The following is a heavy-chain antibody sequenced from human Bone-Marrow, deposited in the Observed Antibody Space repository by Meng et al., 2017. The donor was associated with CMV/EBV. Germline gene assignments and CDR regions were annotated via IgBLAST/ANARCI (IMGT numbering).Heavy chain of an antibody. D-gene: IGHD7-27*01. J-gene: IGHJ5*02. Sequence: GESLKISCAASGFTFSSHAMSWVRQAPGKGLEWVSAISGSGGSTYYADSVKGRFTISRDNSKNTLYLQMNSLRAEDTAVYYCAKESELGWFDPWGQGTLVTVSS. CDR2: ISGSGGST. CDR3: AKESELGWFDP. CDR1: GFTFSSHA. V-gene: IGHV3-23*01.